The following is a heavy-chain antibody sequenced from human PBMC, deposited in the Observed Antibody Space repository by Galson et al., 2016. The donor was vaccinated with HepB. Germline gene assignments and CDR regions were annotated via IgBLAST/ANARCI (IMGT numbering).Heavy chain of an antibody. Sequence: SLRLSCAASGFTFSRYEMNWVRQAPGKGLEWVSYISSSGNTIYYADSVKGRFTISRDNAKNSLYLQMNSLRAKDTAVYYCAREPVRLADLLTGPPKNPDYWGQGTLVTVSS. CDR3: AREPVRLADLLTGPPKNPDY. D-gene: IGHD3-9*01. CDR1: GFTFSRYE. V-gene: IGHV3-48*03. J-gene: IGHJ4*02. CDR2: ISSSGNTI.